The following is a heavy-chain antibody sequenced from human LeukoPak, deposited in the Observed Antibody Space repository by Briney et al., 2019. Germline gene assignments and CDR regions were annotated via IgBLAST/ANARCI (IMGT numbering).Heavy chain of an antibody. J-gene: IGHJ3*02. Sequence: GGSLRLSCAASGFTFENHAMHWVRQAPGKGLEWVSGISWNSGSIGYADSVKGRFTISRDNAKNSLYLQMSSLRAEDMALYYCAKGLGAARGTNAFDIWGQGTMVTVSS. CDR3: AKGLGAARGTNAFDI. CDR1: GFTFENHA. D-gene: IGHD6-6*01. CDR2: ISWNSGSI. V-gene: IGHV3-9*03.